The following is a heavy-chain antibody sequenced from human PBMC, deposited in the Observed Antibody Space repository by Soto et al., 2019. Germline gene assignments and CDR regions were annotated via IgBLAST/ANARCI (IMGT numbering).Heavy chain of an antibody. Sequence: QVQLQESGPGLVKPSQTLSLTCTVSGGSINSGNYYWSWIRHHPGKGLEWLGYISYSGSTSYNPSLKSRVTISVDTPKNQFSLKLSTVTAADTAVYYCARLSITANGGWFDPWGQGTLVTVTS. CDR1: GGSINSGNYY. D-gene: IGHD1-20*01. CDR2: ISYSGST. J-gene: IGHJ5*02. V-gene: IGHV4-31*03. CDR3: ARLSITANGGWFDP.